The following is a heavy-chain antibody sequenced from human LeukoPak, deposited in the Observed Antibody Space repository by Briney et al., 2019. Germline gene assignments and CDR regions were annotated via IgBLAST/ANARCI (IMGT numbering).Heavy chain of an antibody. Sequence: ETLSLTSAVSGGSISSSNWWSWVRQPPGKGLEWIGEVYHSGSTSYNPSLKSRVTISVDKSKNQFSLKLSSVTAADTAVYYCARDLRASTGCSNTSCYNLDYWGQGTLVTVSS. J-gene: IGHJ4*02. CDR3: ARDLRASTGCSNTSCYNLDY. D-gene: IGHD2-2*02. V-gene: IGHV4-4*02. CDR1: GGSISSSNW. CDR2: VYHSGST.